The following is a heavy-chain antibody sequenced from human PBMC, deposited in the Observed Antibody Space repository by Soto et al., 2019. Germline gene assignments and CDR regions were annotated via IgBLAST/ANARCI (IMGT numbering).Heavy chain of an antibody. CDR1: GFTFSSYS. D-gene: IGHD1-26*01. CDR3: ASPYLVVGATNSGPWYFDL. J-gene: IGHJ2*01. Sequence: GGSLRLSCAASGFTFSSYSMNWVRQAPGKGLEWVSYISSSSSTIYYADSVKGRFTISRDNAKNSLYLQMNSLRDEDTAVYYCASPYLVVGATNSGPWYFDLWGRGTLVTVSS. V-gene: IGHV3-48*02. CDR2: ISSSSSTI.